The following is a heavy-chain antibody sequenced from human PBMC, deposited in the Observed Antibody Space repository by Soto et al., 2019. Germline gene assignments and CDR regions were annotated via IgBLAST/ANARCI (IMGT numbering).Heavy chain of an antibody. CDR3: ARGRDYTTN. Sequence: QVQLQQWGAGLLKPSETLSLTCAVYGGSFSGYYWSWIPQPPGKGLEWIGEINHRGSTNYNPSLKSRVTISVDTSKTQFSLKLSSVTAADTAVDYCARGRDYTTNWGQGTLVTVSS. D-gene: IGHD1-1*01. CDR2: INHRGST. CDR1: GGSFSGYY. J-gene: IGHJ4*02. V-gene: IGHV4-34*01.